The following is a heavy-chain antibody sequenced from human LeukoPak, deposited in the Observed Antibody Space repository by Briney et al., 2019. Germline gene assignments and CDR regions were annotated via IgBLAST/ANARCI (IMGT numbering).Heavy chain of an antibody. CDR2: FDPEDGET. V-gene: IGHV1-24*01. Sequence: ASVKVSCKVSGYTLTELSMHWVRQAPGTGLEWMGGFDPEDGETIYAQKFQGRVTMTEDTSTDTAYMELSSLRSEDTAVYCCATVGYCSGGSCYDYWGQGTLVTVSS. CDR3: ATVGYCSGGSCYDY. J-gene: IGHJ4*02. D-gene: IGHD2-15*01. CDR1: GYTLTELS.